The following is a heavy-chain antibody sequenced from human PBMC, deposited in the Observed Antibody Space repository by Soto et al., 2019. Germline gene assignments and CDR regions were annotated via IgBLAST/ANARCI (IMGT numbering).Heavy chain of an antibody. CDR1: GFTFSSYA. J-gene: IGHJ6*02. Sequence: GGSLRLSCAASGFTFSSYAMSWVRQAPGKGLEWVSAISGSGGSTYYADSVKGRLTISRDNSKNTLYLQMNSLRAEDTAVYYCAKDGDYYDSSGSYYYGMDVWGQGTTVTVSS. V-gene: IGHV3-23*01. D-gene: IGHD3-22*01. CDR2: ISGSGGST. CDR3: AKDGDYYDSSGSYYYGMDV.